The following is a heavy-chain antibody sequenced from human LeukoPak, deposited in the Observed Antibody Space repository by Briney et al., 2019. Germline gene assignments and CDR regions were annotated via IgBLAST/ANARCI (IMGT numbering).Heavy chain of an antibody. CDR1: GFSFTTYL. J-gene: IGHJ4*02. CDR2: IYPSDSYT. V-gene: IGHV5-10-1*01. CDR3: ARHFYSGYDLIDY. D-gene: IGHD5-12*01. Sequence: GESLRISCQGSGFSFTTYLISWVRQMPGKGLEWMGRIYPSDSYTNYSPSFQGRVTISADKSTSTAYLQLTSLRASDTAIYYCARHFYSGYDLIDYWGQGTLVTAS.